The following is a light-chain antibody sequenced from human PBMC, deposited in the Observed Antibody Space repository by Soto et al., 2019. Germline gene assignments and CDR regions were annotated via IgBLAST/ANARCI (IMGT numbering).Light chain of an antibody. J-gene: IGKJ2*01. V-gene: IGKV1-39*01. CDR1: QIVRSN. Sequence: DIQMTQSPSSLSASVGDRVTITCRASQIVRSNLNWYQQKPGKVPELLIYAASTLQPGVPSRFRGSGSGTDFTLTVSSLQPEDFATYHCQQIFSRPYTFGQGTKLEIE. CDR2: AAS. CDR3: QQIFSRPYT.